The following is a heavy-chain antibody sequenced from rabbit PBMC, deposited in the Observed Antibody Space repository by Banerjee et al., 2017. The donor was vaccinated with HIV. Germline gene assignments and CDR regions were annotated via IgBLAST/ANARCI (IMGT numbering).Heavy chain of an antibody. J-gene: IGHJ4*01. CDR2: ICPSSGTT. V-gene: IGHV1S47*01. D-gene: IGHD2-1*01. CDR1: GFDFSSNG. Sequence: EESGGDLVKPEGSLTPTCTASGFDFSSNGMCWIRQAPGKGPEWIACICPSSGTTWYAGWAKSRFTITRNTSLNTVTLQLTSLTAADTATYFCARETRGDCVWFNLWGPGTLVTVS. CDR3: ARETRGDCVWFNL.